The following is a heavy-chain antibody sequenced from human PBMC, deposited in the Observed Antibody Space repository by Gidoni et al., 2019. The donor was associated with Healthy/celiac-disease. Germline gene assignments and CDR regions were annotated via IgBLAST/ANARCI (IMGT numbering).Heavy chain of an antibody. Sequence: QVQLQQWGAGLLKPSETLSLTCAVYGGSFSGYYWSWIRQPPGKGLEWIGEINHSGSINYNPSLKSRVTISVDTSKNQFSLKLSSVTAADTAVYYCASRKYDYIWGSRFDYWGQVTLVTVSS. CDR1: GGSFSGYY. J-gene: IGHJ4*02. D-gene: IGHD3-16*01. CDR3: ASRKYDYIWGSRFDY. CDR2: INHSGSI. V-gene: IGHV4-34*01.